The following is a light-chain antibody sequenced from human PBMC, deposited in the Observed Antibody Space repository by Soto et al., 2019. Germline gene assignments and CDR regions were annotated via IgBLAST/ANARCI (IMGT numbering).Light chain of an antibody. CDR1: GGDVGNYDL. CDR2: EVS. Sequence: QSALTQPASVSGSPGQSITISCAGSGGDVGNYDLLSWYQQMPGKAPKLMIYEVSNRPSGVSNRFSGSKSGNTASLTISGLQAEDEADYYCSSYTSSSRYVFGTGTKLTVL. J-gene: IGLJ1*01. CDR3: SSYTSSSRYV. V-gene: IGLV2-14*02.